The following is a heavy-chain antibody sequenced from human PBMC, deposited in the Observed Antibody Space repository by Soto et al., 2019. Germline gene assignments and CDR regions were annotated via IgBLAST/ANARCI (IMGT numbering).Heavy chain of an antibody. D-gene: IGHD1-1*01. V-gene: IGHV1-3*01. J-gene: IGHJ6*02. CDR2: INGGNGHT. Sequence: GASVKVSCKASGYTFSTYALHWVRQAPGQGLEWMGLINGGNGHTRYSQKFKDRVTISRDTPASTAYMELSGLRSEDTAVYYCAGGKGMEENYYYYGMDVWGQGTTVTVSS. CDR1: GYTFSTYA. CDR3: AGGKGMEENYYYYGMDV.